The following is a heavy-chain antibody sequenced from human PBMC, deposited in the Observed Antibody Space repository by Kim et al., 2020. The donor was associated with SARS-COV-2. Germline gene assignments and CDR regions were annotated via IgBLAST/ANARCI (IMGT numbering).Heavy chain of an antibody. V-gene: IGHV1-3*01. CDR2: INAGNGNT. CDR3: ARGGSLLLWFGEPHGLFDY. CDR1: GYTFTSYA. D-gene: IGHD3-10*01. J-gene: IGHJ4*02. Sequence: ASVKVSCKASGYTFTSYAMHWVRQAPGQRLEWMGWINAGNGNTKYSQKFQGRVTITRDTSASTAYMELSSLRSEDTAVYYCARGGSLLLWFGEPHGLFDYWGQGTLVTVSS.